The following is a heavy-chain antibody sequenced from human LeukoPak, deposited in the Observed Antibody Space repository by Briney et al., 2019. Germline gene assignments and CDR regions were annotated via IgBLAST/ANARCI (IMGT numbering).Heavy chain of an antibody. CDR3: AELGITMIGGV. J-gene: IGHJ6*04. V-gene: IGHV3-7*01. D-gene: IGHD3-10*02. Sequence: GGSLRLSCVASGFTFSNYWMSWVRQAPGKGLEWVANIQQDGSEKYYVDSVKGRFTISRDNAKSSLYLQMNSLRAEDTAVYYCAELGITMIGGVWGKGTTVTISS. CDR2: IQQDGSEK. CDR1: GFTFSNYW.